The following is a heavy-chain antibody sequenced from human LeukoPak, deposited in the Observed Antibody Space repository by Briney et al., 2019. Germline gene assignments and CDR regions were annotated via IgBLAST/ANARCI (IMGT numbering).Heavy chain of an antibody. D-gene: IGHD2-21*01. J-gene: IGHJ4*02. Sequence: GGSLRLSCVVSGITFDGYAMHWVRHAPGKGLEWVSLISEDGVSTYYADSVKGRFTISRDNSKKSLYLQMSSLRTEDTALYYCAKDRLLQGVGYWGQGTLVTVSS. CDR2: ISEDGVST. V-gene: IGHV3-43*02. CDR1: GITFDGYA. CDR3: AKDRLLQGVGY.